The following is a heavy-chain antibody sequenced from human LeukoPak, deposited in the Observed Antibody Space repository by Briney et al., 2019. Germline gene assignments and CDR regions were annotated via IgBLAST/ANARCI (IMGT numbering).Heavy chain of an antibody. CDR3: ARESSGTYYNPLGYMDV. V-gene: IGHV4-4*07. Sequence: SETLSLTCTVSGGSLSLYYWNWIRQPAAKGLEWIGRIFTSGITNHNPSLKSRVTMSVDTSKSQFFLNLSSVNAADTAVYYCARESSGTYYNPLGYMDVWGKGTTVTVSS. CDR2: IFTSGIT. D-gene: IGHD3-10*01. J-gene: IGHJ6*03. CDR1: GGSLSLYY.